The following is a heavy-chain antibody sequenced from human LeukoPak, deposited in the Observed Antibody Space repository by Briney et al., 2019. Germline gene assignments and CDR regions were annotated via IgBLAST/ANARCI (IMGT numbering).Heavy chain of an antibody. CDR2: ISSSGTTI. CDR1: GFTCSNYG. V-gene: IGHV3-48*01. CDR3: ARDLKAYSSSGGVDY. Sequence: QTGGSLRLSCAVSGFTCSNYGMNWVRQSPEKGLEWISYISSSGTTISYADSVKGRFTISRDSTRNSLYLQMNSLRAEDKAVYYCARDLKAYSSSGGVDYWGQGTLVTVSS. J-gene: IGHJ4*02. D-gene: IGHD2-2*01.